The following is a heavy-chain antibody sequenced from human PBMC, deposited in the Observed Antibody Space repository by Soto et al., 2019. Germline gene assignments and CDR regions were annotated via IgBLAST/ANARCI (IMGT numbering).Heavy chain of an antibody. Sequence: GESLRLSCAASGFAFSTFAMTWVRQAPGKGLEWVAAISVCGNNAYYANSVKGRFTISRDNSQNSVFLQMRSLRADDTAVYYCARDQRRPCGLYSLGVLLPEYGLWGQGTLVTVSS. J-gene: IGHJ4*02. V-gene: IGHV3-23*01. CDR3: ARDQRRPCGLYSLGVLLPEYGL. CDR2: ISVCGNNA. CDR1: GFAFSTFA. D-gene: IGHD3-16*01.